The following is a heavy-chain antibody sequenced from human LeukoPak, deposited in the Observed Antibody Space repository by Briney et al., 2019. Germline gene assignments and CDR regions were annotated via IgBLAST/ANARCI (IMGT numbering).Heavy chain of an antibody. CDR1: GGSISSGGYY. D-gene: IGHD3-3*01. CDR2: IYYSGST. J-gene: IGHJ3*02. CDR3: ARGTGFWSGPLRAFDI. V-gene: IGHV4-31*03. Sequence: SETLSLTCTVSGGSISSGGYYWSWIRQHPGKGLEWIGYIYYSGSTYYNPSLKSRVTISVDTSKNQFSLKLSSVTAADTAVYYCARGTGFWSGPLRAFDIWGQGAMVTVSS.